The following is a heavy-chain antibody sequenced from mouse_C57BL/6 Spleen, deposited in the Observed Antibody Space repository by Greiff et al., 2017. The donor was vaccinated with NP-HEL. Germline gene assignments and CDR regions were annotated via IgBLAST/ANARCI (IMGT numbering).Heavy chain of an antibody. V-gene: IGHV1-64*01. Sequence: QVQLQQPGAELVKPGASVKLSCKASGYTFTSYWMHWVKQRPGQGLEWIGMIHPNSGSTNYNEKFKSKATLTVDKSSSTAYMQLSSLTSEDSAVYYCARFGGLGRYFDYWGQGTTLTVSS. D-gene: IGHD4-1*01. CDR1: GYTFTSYW. J-gene: IGHJ2*01. CDR3: ARFGGLGRYFDY. CDR2: IHPNSGST.